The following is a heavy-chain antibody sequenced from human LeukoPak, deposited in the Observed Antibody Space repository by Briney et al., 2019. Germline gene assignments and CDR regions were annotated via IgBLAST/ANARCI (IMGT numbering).Heavy chain of an antibody. CDR2: TYGDGQST. Sequence: GGSLRLSCAASVFTFRTYSMTWVRQAPWKGLEWVSSTYGDGQSTFYADSVKGRFTISRDNSRNILYLQMNSLRAEDTAIYYCAKDRVPDGRWSIDYWGQGVLVTVSS. D-gene: IGHD6-13*01. CDR1: VFTFRTYS. J-gene: IGHJ4*02. V-gene: IGHV3-23*01. CDR3: AKDRVPDGRWSIDY.